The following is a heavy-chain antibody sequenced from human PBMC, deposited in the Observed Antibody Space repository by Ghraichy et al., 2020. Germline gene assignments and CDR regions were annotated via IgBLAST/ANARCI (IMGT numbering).Heavy chain of an antibody. V-gene: IGHV4-38-2*01. Sequence: SETLSLTCVVSGYSISSAHYCGWIRQTSGRGLEWIGIIYHTGSTHYNPSLKSRVTISIDTSKNQFSLKMTTVTAADTAVYYCPGGAFCSGSTCNNWFGPWGQGTLVTVSS. D-gene: IGHD2-2*01. J-gene: IGHJ5*02. CDR2: IYHTGST. CDR3: PGGAFCSGSTCNNWFGP. CDR1: GYSISSAHY.